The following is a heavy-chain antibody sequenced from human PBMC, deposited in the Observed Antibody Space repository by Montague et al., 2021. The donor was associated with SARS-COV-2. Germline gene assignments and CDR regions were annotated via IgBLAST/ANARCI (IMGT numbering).Heavy chain of an antibody. D-gene: IGHD3-16*01. CDR3: VGAPNEYYFDY. Sequence: SETLSLTCDVYGGSFSRYFWSWIRQPPGRGPELIGHISPTGSTRYNPSFDSRVTISLDTSKSRLSLELTSVTVADTSIYFCVGAPNEYYFDYWGQGTPVSVSS. CDR1: GGSFSRYF. J-gene: IGHJ4*02. CDR2: ISPTGST. V-gene: IGHV4-34*01.